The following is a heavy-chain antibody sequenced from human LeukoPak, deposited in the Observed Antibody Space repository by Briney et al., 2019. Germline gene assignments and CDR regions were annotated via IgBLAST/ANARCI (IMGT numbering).Heavy chain of an antibody. J-gene: IGHJ5*02. CDR2: IIPIFGTA. CDR1: GGTFSSYA. Sequence: SVKVSCKASGGTFSSYAISWVRQAPGQGLEWMGGIIPIFGTANYAQKFQGRVTITADESTSTAYMELSSLRSEDTAVYYCARVGGPALSSTSCCVYNWFDPWGQGTLVTVSS. CDR3: ARVGGPALSSTSCCVYNWFDP. D-gene: IGHD2-2*01. V-gene: IGHV1-69*13.